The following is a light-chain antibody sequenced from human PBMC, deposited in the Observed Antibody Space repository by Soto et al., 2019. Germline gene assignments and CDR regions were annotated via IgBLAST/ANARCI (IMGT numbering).Light chain of an antibody. J-gene: IGKJ1*01. V-gene: IGKV3-15*01. CDR2: GAS. CDR3: QHQGT. Sequence: EIVMTQSPATLSVSPGERATLSCRASQSVSSNLAWYQQKPGQAPRLLIYGASTRATGIPARFSGSGSGTEFTLTISSLQSEDFGVSYCQHQGTFGQGTKVEIK. CDR1: QSVSSN.